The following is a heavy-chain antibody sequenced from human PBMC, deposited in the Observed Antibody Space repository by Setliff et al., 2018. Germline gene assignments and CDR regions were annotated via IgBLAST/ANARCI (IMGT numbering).Heavy chain of an antibody. CDR1: GYSISSGYI. CDR3: ARKGISALSGAFDM. Sequence: KTSETLSLTCTVSGYSISSGYIWGWIRQPPGKGLEWVGNIGHTGSINYNPSLKSRVTMSVDTSKNQFSLKLSSVTAADTAVYYCARKGISALSGAFDMWGQGTMVTVSS. V-gene: IGHV4-38-2*02. CDR2: IGHTGSI. D-gene: IGHD1-26*01. J-gene: IGHJ3*02.